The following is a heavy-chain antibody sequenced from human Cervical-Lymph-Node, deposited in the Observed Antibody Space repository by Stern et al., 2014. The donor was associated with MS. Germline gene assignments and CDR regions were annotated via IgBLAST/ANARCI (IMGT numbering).Heavy chain of an antibody. J-gene: IGHJ6*02. CDR1: GYTLTELS. CDR2: FVPEDGEK. V-gene: IGHV1-24*01. Sequence: VQLVESGAEVKKPGASVKVSCKVSGYTLTELSMHWVRQAPGKGLEWMGGFVPEDGEKIYAQKFQGRVTMTEDTSTDTAYMELSSLRSEDTAVYYCATDRDDFRSGYSAPTKGYGLDVWGQGTTVTVTS. D-gene: IGHD3-3*01. CDR3: ATDRDDFRSGYSAPTKGYGLDV.